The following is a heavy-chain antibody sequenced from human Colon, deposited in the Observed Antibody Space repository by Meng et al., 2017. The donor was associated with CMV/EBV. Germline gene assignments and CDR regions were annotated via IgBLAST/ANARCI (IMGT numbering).Heavy chain of an antibody. CDR1: GFTFSNYA. CDR2: ISYDGSHE. CDR3: ARSLRDYSTSSNYYYYGLDV. V-gene: IGHV3-30-3*01. J-gene: IGHJ6*02. Sequence: GESLKISCAASGFTFSNYAMHWVRQAPGKGLEWVAVISYDGSHEYYADSVRGRFTISRDSSKNTMFLQVNSLRTEDTAVYYCARSLRDYSTSSNYYYYGLDVWGQGTTVTVSS. D-gene: IGHD6-6*01.